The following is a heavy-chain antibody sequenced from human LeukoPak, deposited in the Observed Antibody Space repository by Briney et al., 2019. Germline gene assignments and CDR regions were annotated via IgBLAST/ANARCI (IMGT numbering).Heavy chain of an antibody. CDR1: GGSFSGYY. J-gene: IGHJ4*02. CDR3: ARLRRDGYNCDY. CDR2: INHSGST. D-gene: IGHD5-24*01. Sequence: PSETLSLICAVYGGSFSGYYWSWIRQPPGKGLEWIGEINHSGSTNYNPSLKSRVTISVDTSKNQFSLKLSFVTAADTAVYYCARLRRDGYNCDYWGQGTLVTVSS. V-gene: IGHV4-34*01.